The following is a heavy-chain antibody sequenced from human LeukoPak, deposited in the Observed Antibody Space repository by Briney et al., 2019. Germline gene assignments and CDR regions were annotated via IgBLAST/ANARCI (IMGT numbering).Heavy chain of an antibody. Sequence: ASVKVSCKASGYTFTSYGISWVRQAPGRGLEWMGWISAYNGNTNYAQKLQDRVTMTTDTSTSTAYMELRSLRSDDTPVYYCARSKHLGYCSGGSCYYHAFDIWGQGTMVTVSS. CDR1: GYTFTSYG. CDR3: ARSKHLGYCSGGSCYYHAFDI. J-gene: IGHJ3*02. D-gene: IGHD2-15*01. CDR2: ISAYNGNT. V-gene: IGHV1-18*01.